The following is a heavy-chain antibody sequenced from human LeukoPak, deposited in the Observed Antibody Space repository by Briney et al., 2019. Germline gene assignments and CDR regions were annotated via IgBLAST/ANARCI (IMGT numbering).Heavy chain of an antibody. D-gene: IGHD3-22*01. Sequence: SETLSLTCAVYGGSFSGYYWSWIRQPPGKGLEWIGEINHSGSTNYNPPLKSRVTISVDTSKNQFSLKLSSVTAADTAVYYCARGRPNYYDSTGPLSYWGQGTLVTVSS. CDR2: INHSGST. V-gene: IGHV4-34*01. CDR1: GGSFSGYY. J-gene: IGHJ4*02. CDR3: ARGRPNYYDSTGPLSY.